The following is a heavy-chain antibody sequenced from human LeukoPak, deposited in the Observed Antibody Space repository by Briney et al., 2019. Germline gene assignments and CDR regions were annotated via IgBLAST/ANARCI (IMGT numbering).Heavy chain of an antibody. CDR2: IYPGDSDT. J-gene: IGHJ4*02. V-gene: IGHV5-51*01. CDR3: AAIPTMVRGAFDY. Sequence: GESLKISCKGPGYSFTSYWIGWVRQMPGKGLEWMGIIYPGDSDTRYSPSFQGQVTISADKSISTAYLQWSSLKASDTAMYYCAAIPTMVRGAFDYWGQGTLVTVSS. CDR1: GYSFTSYW. D-gene: IGHD3-10*01.